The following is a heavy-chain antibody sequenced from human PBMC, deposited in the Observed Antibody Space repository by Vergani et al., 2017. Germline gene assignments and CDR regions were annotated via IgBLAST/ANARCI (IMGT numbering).Heavy chain of an antibody. CDR1: GGSISSGGYS. D-gene: IGHD3-22*01. J-gene: IGHJ4*02. V-gene: IGHV4-30-2*01. CDR2: IYHSGST. Sequence: QLQLQESGSGLVKPSQTLSLTCAVSGGSISSGGYSWSWIRQPPGKGLEWSGYIYHSGSTYYNPSLKSRVTISVDRSKNQFSLKLSSVTAADTAVYYCARGHDSSGYYYDYWGQGTLVTVSS. CDR3: ARGHDSSGYYYDY.